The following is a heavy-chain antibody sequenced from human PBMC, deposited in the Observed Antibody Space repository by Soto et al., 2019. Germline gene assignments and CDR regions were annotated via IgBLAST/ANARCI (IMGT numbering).Heavy chain of an antibody. CDR1: GCTYSSYA. V-gene: IGHV1-69*13. D-gene: IGHD6-19*01. CDR3: ARDSHNYSSGWPFDY. Sequence: SVKIACRASGCTYSSYAIRCARPAHGQGLEWMGGIIPIFGTANYAQKFQGRVTITADESTSTAYMELSSLRSEDTAVYYCARDSHNYSSGWPFDYWGQGTLVTVSS. CDR2: IIPIFGTA. J-gene: IGHJ4*02.